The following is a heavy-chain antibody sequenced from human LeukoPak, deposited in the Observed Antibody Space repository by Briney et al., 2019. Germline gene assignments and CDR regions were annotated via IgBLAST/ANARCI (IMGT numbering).Heavy chain of an antibody. CDR2: ISGSDGST. Sequence: GGSLRLSCAASGFTFSSYAMNWVRQAPGKGLEWVSVISGSDGSTYYADSVKGRFTISRDNSRNTLYVQMNSLTAEDTAVYYCARDKQVGATYFDYWGQGTLVTVSS. V-gene: IGHV3-23*01. D-gene: IGHD1-26*01. J-gene: IGHJ4*02. CDR3: ARDKQVGATYFDY. CDR1: GFTFSSYA.